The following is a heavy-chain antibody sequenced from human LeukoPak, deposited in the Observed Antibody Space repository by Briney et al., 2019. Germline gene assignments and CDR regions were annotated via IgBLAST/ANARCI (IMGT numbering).Heavy chain of an antibody. CDR1: GFTFSSYS. CDR3: ARGIAGYGMDV. D-gene: IGHD6-13*01. CDR2: ISSSSTTI. Sequence: GGSLRLSCAASGFTFSSYSMNWVRQAPGKGLEWVSYISSSSTTISYADSVKGRFTISRDNAKNSLYLQMNSLRAEDTAVYYCARGIAGYGMDVWGQGTTVTVSS. J-gene: IGHJ6*02. V-gene: IGHV3-48*01.